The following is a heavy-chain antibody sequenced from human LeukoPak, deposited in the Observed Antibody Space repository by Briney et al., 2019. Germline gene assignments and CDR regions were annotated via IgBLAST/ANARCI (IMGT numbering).Heavy chain of an antibody. CDR2: INPNSGGT. V-gene: IGHV1-2*02. J-gene: IGHJ4*02. Sequence: ASVKVSCKASGYSFTGYYIHWVRQAPGQGLEWMGWINPNSGGTNYAQKFQGRVTMTRDTSISTAYMELSRLRSDDTAVYYCATMEYCSRTSCYTESPLGYWGQGTLVTVSS. D-gene: IGHD2-2*02. CDR1: GYSFTGYY. CDR3: ATMEYCSRTSCYTESPLGY.